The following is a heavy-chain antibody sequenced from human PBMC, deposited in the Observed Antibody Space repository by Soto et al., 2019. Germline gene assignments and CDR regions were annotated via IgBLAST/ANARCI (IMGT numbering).Heavy chain of an antibody. CDR3: ARDPNYYDSSDDYYYGMDV. J-gene: IGHJ6*02. CDR2: IIPIFGTA. CDR1: GGTFSSYA. D-gene: IGHD3-22*01. Sequence: QVQLVQSGAEVKKPGSSVKVSCKASGGTFSSYAISWVRQAPGQGLEWMGGIIPIFGTANYAQKFQGRVTITADESTSTDYMELSSLRSEDTAVYYCARDPNYYDSSDDYYYGMDVWGQGTTVTVSS. V-gene: IGHV1-69*12.